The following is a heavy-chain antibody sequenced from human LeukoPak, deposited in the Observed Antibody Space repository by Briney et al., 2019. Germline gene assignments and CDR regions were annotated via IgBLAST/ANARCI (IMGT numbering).Heavy chain of an antibody. J-gene: IGHJ4*02. V-gene: IGHV3-11*03. CDR2: ISPSGRHT. CDR1: GFTFSDYY. CDR3: ARQPSSQNFDY. Sequence: GGSLRLSCAASGFTFSDYYMSWIRQAPGKGLEWVSYISPSGRHTNYADSVKGRFTISRDSAKNSLYLQMNSLRAEDTAVYYCARQPSSQNFDYWGQGALVTVSS. D-gene: IGHD6-13*01.